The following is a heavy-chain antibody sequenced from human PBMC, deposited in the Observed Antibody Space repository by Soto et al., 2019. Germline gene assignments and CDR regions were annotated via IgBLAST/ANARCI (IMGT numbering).Heavy chain of an antibody. CDR1: GGSISSGGYY. CDR3: ARDSGLICSGGSCYRHYYYGMDV. Sequence: QVQLQESGPGLVKPSQTLSLTCTVSGGSISSGGYYWSWIRQHPGKVMEWIGYIYYSGSTYYNPSRKSRVTISVDTSKNQFSLKLGSVTAADTAVYYCARDSGLICSGGSCYRHYYYGMDVWGQGTTVTVSS. D-gene: IGHD2-15*01. V-gene: IGHV4-31*03. J-gene: IGHJ6*02. CDR2: IYYSGST.